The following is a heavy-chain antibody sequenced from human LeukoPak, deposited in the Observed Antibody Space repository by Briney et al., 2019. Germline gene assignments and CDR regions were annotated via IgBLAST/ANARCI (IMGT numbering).Heavy chain of an antibody. V-gene: IGHV4-4*02. CDR3: ALSLKGGTTDY. Sequence: PSGTLSLTCGVSGGSISSSNWWSWARQPPGKGLEWIGEIYHSGSTNYNPSLKSRVTLSIDTSKNQLSLKLSSVTAADTAVYYCALSLKGGTTDYWGQGTLVTVSS. CDR2: IYHSGST. J-gene: IGHJ4*02. CDR1: GGSISSSNW. D-gene: IGHD1-7*01.